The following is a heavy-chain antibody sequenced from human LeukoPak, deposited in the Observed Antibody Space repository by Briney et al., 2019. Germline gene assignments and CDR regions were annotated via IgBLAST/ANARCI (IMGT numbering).Heavy chain of an antibody. CDR2: ISGSGGST. J-gene: IGHJ4*02. CDR3: AKDSSVAYYYGSGSFYN. D-gene: IGHD3-10*01. CDR1: GFTFSSYA. Sequence: GGSLRLSCAASGFTFSSYAMSWVRQAPGKGLEWVSAISGSGGSTYYPDSVKGRFTISRDNSKNTLYLQMNSLRAEDTAVYYCAKDSSVAYYYGSGSFYNWGQGTLATVSS. V-gene: IGHV3-23*01.